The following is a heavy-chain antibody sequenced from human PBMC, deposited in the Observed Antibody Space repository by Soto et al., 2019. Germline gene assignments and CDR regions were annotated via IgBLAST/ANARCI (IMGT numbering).Heavy chain of an antibody. CDR1: GYTFTSYD. Sequence: ASVKVSCKASGYTFTSYDINWVRQAPGQGLEWMGWMNPDSGDTNYVQKFQGRVSMTRDTSISTAYMELRTLRSDDTAVYYCARVPGEDDFDYWGQGTLVTVSS. J-gene: IGHJ4*02. D-gene: IGHD7-27*01. CDR3: ARVPGEDDFDY. V-gene: IGHV1-2*02. CDR2: MNPDSGDT.